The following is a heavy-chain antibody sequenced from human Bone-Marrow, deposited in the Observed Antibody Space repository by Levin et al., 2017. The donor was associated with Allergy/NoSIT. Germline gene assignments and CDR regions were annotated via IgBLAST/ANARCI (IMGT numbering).Heavy chain of an antibody. CDR1: GFTFSTCD. V-gene: IGHV3-33*01. J-gene: IGHJ6*02. D-gene: IGHD3-10*01. CDR2: IGYDGTNK. Sequence: GGSLRLSCEVSGFTFSTCDMHWVRQAPGKGLEWVAVIGYDGTNKYYADSVKGRFTISRDDSKNTLYLQMNSLRVEDTAVYYCARALGSYSGMDVWGQGTTVTVSS. CDR3: ARALGSYSGMDV.